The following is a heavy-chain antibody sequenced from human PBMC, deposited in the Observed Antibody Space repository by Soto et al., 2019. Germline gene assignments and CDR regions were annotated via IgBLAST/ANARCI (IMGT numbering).Heavy chain of an antibody. CDR2: ISAYNGNT. D-gene: IGHD3-10*01. Sequence: ASVKVFCKASGYTFTSYGISWVRQAPGQGLEWMGWISAYNGNTNYAQKLQGRVTMTTDTSTSTAYMELRSLRSDDTAVYYCARDDSITMVRGVRPYYGMNVWGQGTTVTVSS. V-gene: IGHV1-18*04. CDR1: GYTFTSYG. J-gene: IGHJ6*02. CDR3: ARDDSITMVRGVRPYYGMNV.